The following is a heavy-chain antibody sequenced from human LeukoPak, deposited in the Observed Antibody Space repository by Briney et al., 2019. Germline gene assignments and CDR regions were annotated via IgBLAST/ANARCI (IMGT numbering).Heavy chain of an antibody. CDR2: ISAYNGNT. D-gene: IGHD4-17*01. CDR3: ARDFYSHDYGETNDAFDI. Sequence: ASVKVSCKASGYTFTSYGISWVRQAPGQGLEWMGCISAYNGNTNYAQKLQGRVTMTTDTSTSTAYMELRSLRSDDTAVYYCARDFYSHDYGETNDAFDIWGQGTMVTVSS. J-gene: IGHJ3*02. V-gene: IGHV1-18*01. CDR1: GYTFTSYG.